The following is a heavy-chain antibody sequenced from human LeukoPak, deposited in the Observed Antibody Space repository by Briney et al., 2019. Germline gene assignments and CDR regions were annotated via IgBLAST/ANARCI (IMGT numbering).Heavy chain of an antibody. Sequence: GGSLRLSCAASGFTVSSNYMSWVRQAPGKGLEWVSVIYSGGSTYYADSVKGRFTISTDSASNTVYLQMNSLRVEDTAVYYCARDDSGPQAFDIWGQGTMVTVSS. CDR2: IYSGGST. D-gene: IGHD4/OR15-4a*01. V-gene: IGHV3-66*01. CDR1: GFTVSSNY. J-gene: IGHJ3*02. CDR3: ARDDSGPQAFDI.